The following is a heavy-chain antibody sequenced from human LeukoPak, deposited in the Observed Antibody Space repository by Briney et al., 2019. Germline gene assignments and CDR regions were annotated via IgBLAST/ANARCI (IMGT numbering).Heavy chain of an antibody. J-gene: IGHJ3*02. CDR1: GYIFTSYW. Sequence: GEALKISCKGSGYIFTSYWIGWVRQMPGEGLEWMGSNYSGDSDTRYSPSFQGQVTLSADKSISTAYLQWTSLKASDTAMYYCARPRFSSRTNSMRAFGIWGQGAMVTVSS. CDR3: ARPRFSSRTNSMRAFGI. V-gene: IGHV5-51*01. D-gene: IGHD2-2*01. CDR2: NYSGDSDT.